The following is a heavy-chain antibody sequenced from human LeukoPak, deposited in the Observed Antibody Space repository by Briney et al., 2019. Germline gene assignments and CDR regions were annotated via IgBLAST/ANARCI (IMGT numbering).Heavy chain of an antibody. V-gene: IGHV1-2*02. J-gene: IGHJ4*02. CDR1: GYSFITYY. CDR2: INPNSGGP. Sequence: ASVKVSCKASGYSFITYYMHWVRQAPGQGLEWMGWINPNSGGPNYAQKFQGRVTMTRDTSISTAYMDLSGLRSDDTAVYYCARSRGYCTNGVCYREFDYWGQGTLVTVSS. CDR3: ARSRGYCTNGVCYREFDY. D-gene: IGHD2-8*01.